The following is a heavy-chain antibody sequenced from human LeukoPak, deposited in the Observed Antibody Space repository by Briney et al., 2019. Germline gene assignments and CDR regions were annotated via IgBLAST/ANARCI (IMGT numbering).Heavy chain of an antibody. D-gene: IGHD2-2*01. CDR1: GFTVSDHY. J-gene: IGHJ6*02. Sequence: GGSLRLSCVASGFTVSDHYIDWVRQAPGKGLEWVSAISGSGGSTYYADPVKGRFTISRDNSKNTLYLQMNSLRAEDTAVYYCAKDLYCSSTSCYGTMYYYYYYGMDVWGQGTTVTVSS. CDR2: ISGSGGST. V-gene: IGHV3-23*01. CDR3: AKDLYCSSTSCYGTMYYYYYYGMDV.